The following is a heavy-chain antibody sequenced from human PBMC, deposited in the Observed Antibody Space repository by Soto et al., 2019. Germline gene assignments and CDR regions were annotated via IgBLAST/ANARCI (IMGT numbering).Heavy chain of an antibody. CDR1: GDSPTSRSYY. J-gene: IGHJ5*02. Sequence: SETLSLTCTVSGDSPTSRSYYLTWVRQPPGKGLEWIGYIYYSGNINYNPSLKSRFTISVDTSTNQFSLKLTSVTAADTAIYYCARGNIAASGTKFDPWGQGILVTVSS. CDR2: IYYSGNI. V-gene: IGHV4-61*01. CDR3: ARGNIAASGTKFDP. D-gene: IGHD6-13*01.